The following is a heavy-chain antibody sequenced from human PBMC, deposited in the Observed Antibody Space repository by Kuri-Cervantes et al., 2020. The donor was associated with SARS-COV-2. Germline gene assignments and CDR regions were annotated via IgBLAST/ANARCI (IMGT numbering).Heavy chain of an antibody. D-gene: IGHD2-15*01. Sequence: GESLKISCAASGFTVSSNYMSWVRQAPGKGLEWVSAISGSGGSTYYADSVQGRFTISRDNSKNALYLQMNSLRAEDTAVYYCAKWDVIVVVAAPELHYWGQGTLVTVSS. V-gene: IGHV3-23*01. J-gene: IGHJ4*02. CDR2: ISGSGGST. CDR3: AKWDVIVVVAAPELHY. CDR1: GFTVSSNY.